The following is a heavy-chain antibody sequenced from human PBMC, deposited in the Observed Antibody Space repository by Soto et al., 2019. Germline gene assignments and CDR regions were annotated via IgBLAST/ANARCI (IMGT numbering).Heavy chain of an antibody. J-gene: IGHJ4*02. CDR3: AREIYGSNEGIVY. D-gene: IGHD2-8*01. Sequence: GGSLRLSCAASGFTFSSYIMSWVRQAPGKGLEWVSCIRSGGSPVYYADSVKGRFTISRDDARNSLYLQLNSLRVEDTAVYYCAREIYGSNEGIVYWGQGTQVTVSS. V-gene: IGHV3-48*01. CDR2: IRSGGSPV. CDR1: GFTFSSYI.